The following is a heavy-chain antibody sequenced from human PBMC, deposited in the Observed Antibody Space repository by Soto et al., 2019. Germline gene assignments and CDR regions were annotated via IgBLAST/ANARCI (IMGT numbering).Heavy chain of an antibody. Sequence: TSETLSLTCTVSGGSISSYYWSWIRQPPGKGLEWIGYIYYSGSTNYNPSLKSRVTISVDTSKNQFSLKLSSVTAADTAVYYCARDRPYYDFWSGYSTWGLFDYWGQGTLVTVSS. CDR1: GGSISSYY. CDR2: IYYSGST. CDR3: ARDRPYYDFWSGYSTWGLFDY. D-gene: IGHD3-3*01. V-gene: IGHV4-59*01. J-gene: IGHJ4*02.